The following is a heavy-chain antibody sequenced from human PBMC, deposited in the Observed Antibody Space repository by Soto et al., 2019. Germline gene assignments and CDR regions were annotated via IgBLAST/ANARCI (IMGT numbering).Heavy chain of an antibody. CDR3: ASVSVLRYFDWLVGSNYGMDV. CDR1: VSSIRSSTSY. V-gene: IGHV4-39*07. J-gene: IGHJ6*02. Sequence: TETLAITCTVTVSSIRSSTSYCSWICQPPVNGLEWVGAINHSGSTNYNPSLKSRVTISVHTSKNQFSLKLSSVTAADTAVYYCASVSVLRYFDWLVGSNYGMDVWGQGTTVTVSS. CDR2: INHSGST. D-gene: IGHD3-9*01.